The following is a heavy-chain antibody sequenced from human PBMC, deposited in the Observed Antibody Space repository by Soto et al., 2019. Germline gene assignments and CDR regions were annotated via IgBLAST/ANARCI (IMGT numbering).Heavy chain of an antibody. CDR3: ARSPVRDAFDI. V-gene: IGHV3-9*01. CDR1: GFTFDDYA. J-gene: IGHJ3*02. Sequence: GGSLRLSCAASGFTFDDYAMHWVRQAPGKGLEWVSGINSNSGSIVYADSVKGRFTISRDNAKNSLYLQMNSLRAEDTAVYYCARSPVRDAFDIWGQGTMVTVSS. D-gene: IGHD2-2*01. CDR2: INSNSGSI.